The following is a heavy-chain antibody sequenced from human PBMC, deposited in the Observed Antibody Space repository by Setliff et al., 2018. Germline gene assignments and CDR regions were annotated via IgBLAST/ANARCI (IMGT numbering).Heavy chain of an antibody. CDR3: VRDRAAIVVGPPTAAFDI. CDR2: IIPMFGTP. CDR1: GDSFSIYA. D-gene: IGHD2-2*01. V-gene: IGHV1-69*05. J-gene: IGHJ3*02. Sequence: SVKVSCKASGDSFSIYAISWVRQAPGQGLEWMGGIIPMFGTPAYTQKFQDRVTITTDESTSTAYMELNSLTSEDTAVYYCVRDRAAIVVGPPTAAFDIWGQGTMVTVSS.